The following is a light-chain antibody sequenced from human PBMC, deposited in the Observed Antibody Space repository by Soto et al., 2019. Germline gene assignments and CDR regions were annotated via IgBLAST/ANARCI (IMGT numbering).Light chain of an antibody. Sequence: DIQMTQSPSILSASVGDRVTITCRASQSVSTWMAWYQQKPGKAPKLLIFEASTLQRGVTSRFSGSGSRTEFTLTISCLQPDDLATYYCQHYDSLRGSFGQGTKLELK. CDR2: EAS. CDR3: QHYDSLRGS. CDR1: QSVSTW. V-gene: IGKV1-5*01. J-gene: IGKJ2*01.